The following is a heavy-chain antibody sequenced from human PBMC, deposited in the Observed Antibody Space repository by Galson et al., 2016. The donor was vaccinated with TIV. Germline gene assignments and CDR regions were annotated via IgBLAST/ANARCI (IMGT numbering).Heavy chain of an antibody. CDR1: GFTFRAYS. CDR3: ALHSLRLCSTTSCLLHY. V-gene: IGHV3-21*01. CDR2: ITGVSSYT. J-gene: IGHJ4*02. D-gene: IGHD2-15*01. Sequence: SLRLSCAASGFTFRAYSMNWVRQAPGKGLEWVSSITGVSSYTYYAASVKGRFSISRENAYNSLFLEMNSLKVEDTAVYFCALHSLRLCSTTSCLLHYWGQGTVVTVSS.